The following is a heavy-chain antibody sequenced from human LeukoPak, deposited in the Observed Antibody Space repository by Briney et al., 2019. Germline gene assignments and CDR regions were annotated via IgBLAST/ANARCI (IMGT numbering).Heavy chain of an antibody. V-gene: IGHV4-39*01. CDR2: IYYVGST. Sequence: PSETLSLTCTVSGGSVSSSSYYWGWIRQPPGKGLEWIGGIYYVGSTYYNPSLKSRVTISVDTSKNQLSLMLSSVIAADTAVYYCARRAVTTHFDYWGQGTLVTVSS. D-gene: IGHD4-17*01. J-gene: IGHJ4*02. CDR3: ARRAVTTHFDY. CDR1: GGSVSSSSYY.